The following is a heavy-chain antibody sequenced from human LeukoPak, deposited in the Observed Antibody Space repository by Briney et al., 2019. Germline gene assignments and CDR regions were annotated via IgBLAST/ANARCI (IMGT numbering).Heavy chain of an antibody. CDR2: ISYDGSNK. J-gene: IGHJ6*02. CDR1: GFTFSSYA. Sequence: GGSLRLFCAASGFTFSSYAMHWVRQAPGKGLEWVAVISYDGSNKYYADSVKGRFTISRDNSKNTLYLQMNSLRAEDTAVYYCATIPSHWGSPRRYYGMDVWGQGTTVTVSS. V-gene: IGHV3-30-3*01. CDR3: ATIPSHWGSPRRYYGMDV. D-gene: IGHD7-27*01.